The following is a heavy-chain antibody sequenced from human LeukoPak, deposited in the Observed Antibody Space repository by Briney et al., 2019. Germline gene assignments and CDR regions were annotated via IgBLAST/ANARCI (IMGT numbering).Heavy chain of an antibody. CDR2: INHSGST. Sequence: SETLSLTCAGYGGSFSGYYWSWIRQPPGKGLEWIGEINHSGSTNYNPSLKSRVTISVDTSKNQFSLKLSSVTAADTAVYYCARGKFRLRGTCFDYWGQGTLVTVSS. D-gene: IGHD1-1*01. CDR3: ARGKFRLRGTCFDY. J-gene: IGHJ4*02. V-gene: IGHV4-34*01. CDR1: GGSFSGYY.